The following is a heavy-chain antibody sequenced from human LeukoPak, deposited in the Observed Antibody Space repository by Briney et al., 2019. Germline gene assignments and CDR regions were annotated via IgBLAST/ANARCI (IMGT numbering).Heavy chain of an antibody. D-gene: IGHD5-12*01. CDR2: INHSGST. Sequence: SETLSLTCTVSGGSISSYYWSWIRQHPAKELEWIGEINHSGSTNYNPSLKSRVTISVATPKNQFSLKLSSVTAADTAVYYCARGQGGYDPRDYWGQGTLVTVSS. CDR3: ARGQGGYDPRDY. CDR1: GGSISSYY. V-gene: IGHV4-34*01. J-gene: IGHJ4*02.